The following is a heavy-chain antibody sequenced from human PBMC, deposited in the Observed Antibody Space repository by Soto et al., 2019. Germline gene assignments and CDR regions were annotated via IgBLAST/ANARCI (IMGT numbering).Heavy chain of an antibody. V-gene: IGHV3-23*01. CDR1: GFIFNNYA. CDR2: VSGRGGSA. CDR3: VRRAGGVVVWDYDL. D-gene: IGHD2-8*02. Sequence: EVQLLESGGGLVQRGGSLRLSCAASGFIFNNYAMTWVRQAPGKGLEWVARVSGRGGSAYYADSVKGRLTISRDNSNNALYLQMTSVRGEDTAVYYCVRRAGGVVVWDYDLWGRGTLVSVFS. J-gene: IGHJ2*01.